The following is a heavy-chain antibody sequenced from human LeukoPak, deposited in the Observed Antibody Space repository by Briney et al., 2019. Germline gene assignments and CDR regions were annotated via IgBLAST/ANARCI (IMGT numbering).Heavy chain of an antibody. Sequence: GGSLRLSCAASGFTFSTYWMSWVRQSPGKGLEWVANIKHDGSEEYYVDSVRGRFTISRDNARNSLYLEMKSLRAEDTAIYYCARDIPPRQYCDGGTCYLDSWGQGTLVTVSS. CDR2: IKHDGSEE. J-gene: IGHJ4*02. D-gene: IGHD2-15*01. CDR3: ARDIPPRQYCDGGTCYLDS. CDR1: GFTFSTYW. V-gene: IGHV3-7*05.